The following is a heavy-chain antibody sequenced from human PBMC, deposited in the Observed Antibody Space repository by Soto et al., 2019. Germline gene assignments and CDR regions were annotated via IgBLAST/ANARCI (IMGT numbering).Heavy chain of an antibody. Sequence: QVQLVQSGAEVKKPGASVKFSCKASGYTFTNYYMHWVRQAPGQGLEWMGMINPSGGGTDYAQKFQGRVTMTRDTSTTTVYMELSSLLSEDTAVYYCAMLFGVGSAPPFDYWGQGTLVTVFS. CDR2: INPSGGGT. V-gene: IGHV1-46*01. CDR3: AMLFGVGSAPPFDY. CDR1: GYTFTNYY. D-gene: IGHD3-10*01. J-gene: IGHJ4*02.